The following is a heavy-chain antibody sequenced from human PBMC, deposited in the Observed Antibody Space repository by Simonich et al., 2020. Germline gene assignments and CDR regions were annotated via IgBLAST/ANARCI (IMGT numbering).Heavy chain of an antibody. CDR3: ARWAYSSSYFDY. CDR1: GGSISSSSYY. V-gene: IGHV4-39*01. J-gene: IGHJ4*02. CDR2: IYYRGIT. Sequence: QLQLQESGPGLVKPSETLSLTCTVSGGSISSSSYYWGWIRQPPGKGLEWIGSIYYRGITDNNPSLKSRVTISVDTSKNQFSLKLSSVTAADTAVYYCARWAYSSSYFDYWGQGTLVTVSS. D-gene: IGHD6-6*01.